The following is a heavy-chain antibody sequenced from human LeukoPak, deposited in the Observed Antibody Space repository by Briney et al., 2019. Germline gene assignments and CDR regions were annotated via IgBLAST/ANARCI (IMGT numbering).Heavy chain of an antibody. CDR2: INYSGST. Sequence: SETLSLTCTVSGGSISSYYWSWIRQPPGKGLEWIGYINYSGSTNYNPSLKSRVTISVDTSKNQFSLKLSSVTAADTAVYYCARVRAYGGKGYFDYWGQGTLVTVSS. CDR1: GGSISSYY. CDR3: ARVRAYGGKGYFDY. V-gene: IGHV4-59*01. D-gene: IGHD4-23*01. J-gene: IGHJ4*02.